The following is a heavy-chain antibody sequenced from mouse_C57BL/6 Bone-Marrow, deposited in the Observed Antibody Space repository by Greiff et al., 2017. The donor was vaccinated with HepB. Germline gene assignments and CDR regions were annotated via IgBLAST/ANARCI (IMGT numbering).Heavy chain of an antibody. V-gene: IGHV1-55*01. J-gene: IGHJ4*01. CDR3: ARSSGWSYAMDY. Sequence: QVQLKQPGAELVKPGASVKMSCKASGYTFTSYWITWVKQRPGQGLEWIGDIYPGSGSTNYNEKFKSKATLTVDTSSSTAYMQLSSLTSEDSAVYYCARSSGWSYAMDYWGQGTSVTVSS. D-gene: IGHD3-1*01. CDR2: IYPGSGST. CDR1: GYTFTSYW.